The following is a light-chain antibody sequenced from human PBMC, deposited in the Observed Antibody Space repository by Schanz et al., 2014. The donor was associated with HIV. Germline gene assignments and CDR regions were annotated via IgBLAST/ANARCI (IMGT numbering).Light chain of an antibody. CDR2: EVF. J-gene: IGLJ2*01. Sequence: QSALTQPASVSGSPGQSITISCSGTSSDVGGYNLVSWYQQEPGKAPKLLIYEVFQRPSGVSNRFSGSKSGNTASLTVSGLQAEDEADYYCSSHAGSDNFGIFGGGTKLTVL. CDR1: SSDVGGYNL. CDR3: SSHAGSDNFGI. V-gene: IGLV2-14*02.